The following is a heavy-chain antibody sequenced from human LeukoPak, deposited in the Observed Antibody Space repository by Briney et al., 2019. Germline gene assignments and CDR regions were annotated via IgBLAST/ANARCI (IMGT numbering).Heavy chain of an antibody. CDR2: ISGSGDNT. Sequence: PGGSLRLSCAASGFTSSTYAMNWVRQAPGQGLEWVSGISGSGDNTYYADSVRGRFTISRDKSKSTVYLQMNSLGVEDTAIYYCARGRKLGAPTYFFDYWGQGTLVTVSS. V-gene: IGHV3-23*01. D-gene: IGHD1-26*01. CDR3: ARGRKLGAPTYFFDY. CDR1: GFTSSTYA. J-gene: IGHJ4*02.